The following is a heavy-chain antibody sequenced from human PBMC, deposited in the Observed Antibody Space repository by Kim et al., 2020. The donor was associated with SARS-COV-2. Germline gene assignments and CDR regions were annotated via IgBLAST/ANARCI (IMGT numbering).Heavy chain of an antibody. D-gene: IGHD4-17*01. CDR3: ARGRSDYGDYGDDSDAFDI. V-gene: IGHV4-59*01. J-gene: IGHJ3*02. CDR2: IYYRGST. Sequence: SETLSLTCTVSGGSISSYYWSWIRQPPGKGLEWIGYIYYRGSTNYNTSLKSRVTISVDTPKNQFSLKLSSVTAADTAVYYCARGRSDYGDYGDDSDAFDIWGQGTMVTVSS. CDR1: GGSISSYY.